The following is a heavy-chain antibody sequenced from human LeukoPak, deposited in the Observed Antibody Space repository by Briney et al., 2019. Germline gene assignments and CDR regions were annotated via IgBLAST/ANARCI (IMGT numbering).Heavy chain of an antibody. CDR2: ISPSGGST. Sequence: ASVKVSCKASGYTFTSYYMHWVRQAPGQGLEWMGIISPSGGSTSYAQKFQGRVTMTRDTSTNTVYMELRSLRSEDTAMFYCARNLIAAAGMGFDYWGQGTLVTVSS. V-gene: IGHV1-46*03. D-gene: IGHD6-13*01. CDR1: GYTFTSYY. J-gene: IGHJ4*02. CDR3: ARNLIAAAGMGFDY.